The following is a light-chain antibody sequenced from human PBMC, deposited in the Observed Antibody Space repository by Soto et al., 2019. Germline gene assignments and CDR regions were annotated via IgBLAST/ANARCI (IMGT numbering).Light chain of an antibody. CDR2: DAS. V-gene: IGKV3-15*01. CDR1: QSLSRN. CDR3: QQHKDWPLT. J-gene: IGKJ4*01. Sequence: EIVMTQSPATVSVSPGERATLSCRASQSLSRNLALYQQKPGQAPRLLIYDASTTATDVPARFSGSGSWTDFTLTISTLQSEDFAVYYCQQHKDWPLTFGGGTKVEIK.